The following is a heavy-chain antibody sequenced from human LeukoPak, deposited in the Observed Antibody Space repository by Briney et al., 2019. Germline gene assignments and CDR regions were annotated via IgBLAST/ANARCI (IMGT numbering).Heavy chain of an antibody. V-gene: IGHV7-4-1*02. D-gene: IGHD6-19*01. CDR3: ARPKQWLAHNWFDP. Sequence: WASVKVSCKASGYTFTSYAMNLVRQAPGQGLEWMGWINTNTGNPTYAQGFTGRFVFSLDTSVSTAYLQISSLKAEDTAVYYCARPKQWLAHNWFDPWGQGTLVTVSS. CDR2: INTNTGNP. J-gene: IGHJ5*02. CDR1: GYTFTSYA.